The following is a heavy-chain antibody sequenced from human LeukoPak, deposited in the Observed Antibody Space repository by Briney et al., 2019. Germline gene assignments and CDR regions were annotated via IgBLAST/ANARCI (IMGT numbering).Heavy chain of an antibody. D-gene: IGHD2-2*01. J-gene: IGHJ3*02. Sequence: SETLSLTCTVSGGSISSGDYYWRWLRQPPGKGLEWLGYIYYSGSTYYNPSLKSRVTISVDTSKNQFSLKLSSVTAADTAVYYCARTWDDIVVVPAAISAFDIWGQGTMVTVSS. CDR1: GGSISSGDYY. V-gene: IGHV4-30-4*01. CDR2: IYYSGST. CDR3: ARTWDDIVVVPAAISAFDI.